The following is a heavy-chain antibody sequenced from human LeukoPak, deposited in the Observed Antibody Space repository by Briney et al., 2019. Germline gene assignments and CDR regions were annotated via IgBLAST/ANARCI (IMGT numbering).Heavy chain of an antibody. CDR1: GGSFSGYY. D-gene: IGHD2-2*01. Sequence: PSETLSLTCAVYGGSFSGYYWSWIRQPPGKGLEWIGEINHSGSTSYNPSLKSRVTISVDTSKNQFSLKLSSVTAADTAVYYCARGPWAYQLPDQPNAFDIWGQGTMVTVSS. CDR2: INHSGST. J-gene: IGHJ3*02. V-gene: IGHV4-34*01. CDR3: ARGPWAYQLPDQPNAFDI.